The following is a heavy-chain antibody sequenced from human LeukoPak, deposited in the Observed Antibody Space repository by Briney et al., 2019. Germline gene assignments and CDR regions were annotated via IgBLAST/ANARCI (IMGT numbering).Heavy chain of an antibody. J-gene: IGHJ4*02. Sequence: PSETPSLTCVVSDYSISSGYHWGWIRQPPGKGLEWIGSMYHSGSTYYNPSLKSRVTISVDMSKNQFSLQLSSVTAADTAVYYCVRYSTGWFGSCDYWGQGTLVTVSS. V-gene: IGHV4-38-2*01. D-gene: IGHD6-19*01. CDR2: MYHSGST. CDR1: DYSISSGYH. CDR3: VRYSTGWFGSCDY.